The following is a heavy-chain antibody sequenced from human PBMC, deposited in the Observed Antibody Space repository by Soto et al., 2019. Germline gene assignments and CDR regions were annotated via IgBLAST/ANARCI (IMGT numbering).Heavy chain of an antibody. V-gene: IGHV1-18*01. CDR3: ARGRYGDY. J-gene: IGHJ4*02. D-gene: IGHD1-1*01. Sequence: QVHLVQSGAEVKKPGASVKVSCKGSGYDFTTYGITWVRQAPGQGLEGMAWISAHNGNTDYAQKPQGRVTVTRDTSTSTAYMGLRSLRSDDTAVYYCARGRYGDYWGQGALVTVSS. CDR2: ISAHNGNT. CDR1: GYDFTTYG.